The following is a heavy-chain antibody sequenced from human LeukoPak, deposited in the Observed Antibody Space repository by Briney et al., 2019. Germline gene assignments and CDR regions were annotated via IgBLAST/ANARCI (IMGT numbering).Heavy chain of an antibody. D-gene: IGHD5-24*01. CDR1: AFTFNTYA. V-gene: IGHV3-30-3*01. CDR3: VRGGIGYNFYGLDV. Sequence: PGGSLRLSCAASAFTFNTYAMHWVRQAPGKGLEWVAFISYDGSNKYYADSVKGRFTISRDDSMYTLYLQMNSLRGEDTAVYYCVRGGIGYNFYGLDVWGQGTTVTVSS. J-gene: IGHJ6*02. CDR2: ISYDGSNK.